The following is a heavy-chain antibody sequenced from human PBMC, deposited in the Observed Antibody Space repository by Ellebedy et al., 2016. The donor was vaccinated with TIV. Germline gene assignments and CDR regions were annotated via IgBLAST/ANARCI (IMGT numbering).Heavy chain of an antibody. CDR1: GFTFSSFA. D-gene: IGHD5-12*01. J-gene: IGHJ5*01. V-gene: IGHV3-33*08. Sequence: GESLKISCAASGFTFSSFAMHWVRQAPGKGLEWLAVIRPDGSTQFVDSATGRFSISRDNSKNMLYLQLSSLRVDDTAVYFCARDGYGGNGWFDSWGRGTQVIVSS. CDR3: ARDGYGGNGWFDS. CDR2: IRPDGSTQ.